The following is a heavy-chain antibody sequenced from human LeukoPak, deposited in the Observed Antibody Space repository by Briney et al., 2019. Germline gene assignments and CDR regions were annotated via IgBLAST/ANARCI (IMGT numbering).Heavy chain of an antibody. Sequence: GGSLRLSCAASGFSFSSFSMSWVRQAPGKGLEWVSYISGGSSFTYYVDSVKGRFTISRDNAKNSLYLQMNSLRAEDTAVYYCARDLGYSSGPNYWGQGTRVTVSS. CDR3: ARDLGYSSGPNY. V-gene: IGHV3-21*01. D-gene: IGHD6-19*01. CDR1: GFSFSSFS. J-gene: IGHJ4*02. CDR2: ISGGSSFT.